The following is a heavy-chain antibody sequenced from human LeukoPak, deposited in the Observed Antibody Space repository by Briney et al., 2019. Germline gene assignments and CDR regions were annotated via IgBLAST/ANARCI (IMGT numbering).Heavy chain of an antibody. CDR2: ISGSGGST. CDR3: AKDLLGYCSSTSCYNY. CDR1: GFTFSSYA. V-gene: IGHV3-23*01. D-gene: IGHD2-2*02. Sequence: GGSLRLSCAASGFTFSSYAMSWVRQAPGKGLEWVSAISGSGGSTYYADSVKGRFTISRDNSKNTLYLQMNSLRAEDTAVYYCAKDLLGYCSSTSCYNYWGQGTLVTVSS. J-gene: IGHJ4*02.